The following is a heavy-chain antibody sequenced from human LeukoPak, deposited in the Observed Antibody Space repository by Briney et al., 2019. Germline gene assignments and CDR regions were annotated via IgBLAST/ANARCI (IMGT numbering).Heavy chain of an antibody. J-gene: IGHJ4*02. V-gene: IGHV1-69*01. CDR2: IIPLFGPA. D-gene: IGHD5-12*01. Sequence: SVNVSCKASGGTFSTLDISWVRQAPGHGLEWMGGIIPLFGPANYAQKFQDRVTIIADESTTTAYMELSSLRSEDTAVYYCARLGSGYDPGDFWGQGTLVTVST. CDR3: ARLGSGYDPGDF. CDR1: GGTFSTLD.